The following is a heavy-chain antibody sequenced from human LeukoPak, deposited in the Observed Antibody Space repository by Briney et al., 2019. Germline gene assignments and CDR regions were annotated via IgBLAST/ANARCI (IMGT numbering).Heavy chain of an antibody. D-gene: IGHD2-2*01. CDR1: GGTFSSYT. CDR2: IIPILGIA. CDR3: ARSSSTSLETFSYY. Sequence: SVKVSCKASGGTFSSYTISWVRQAPGQGLEWMGRIIPILGIANYAQKFQGRVTITADKSTSTAYMQLSSLRSEDTAVYYRARSSSTSLETFSYYWGQGTLVTVSS. V-gene: IGHV1-69*02. J-gene: IGHJ4*02.